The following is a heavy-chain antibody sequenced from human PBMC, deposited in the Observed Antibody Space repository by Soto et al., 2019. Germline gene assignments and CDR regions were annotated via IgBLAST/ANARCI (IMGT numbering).Heavy chain of an antibody. J-gene: IGHJ4*02. D-gene: IGHD2-15*01. CDR1: GFTFTAYA. V-gene: IGHV3-23*01. Sequence: EVQLLESGGGLVQPGGSLRLSCAASGFTFTAYAMSWVRQAPGKGLEWISIISGRGDDTNYADSVKGRFTISRDNSKNTVYLQMNSLRAEDTAIYYCAKGSFSGGSCFRFEYWGQGTLVTVSS. CDR3: AKGSFSGGSCFRFEY. CDR2: ISGRGDDT.